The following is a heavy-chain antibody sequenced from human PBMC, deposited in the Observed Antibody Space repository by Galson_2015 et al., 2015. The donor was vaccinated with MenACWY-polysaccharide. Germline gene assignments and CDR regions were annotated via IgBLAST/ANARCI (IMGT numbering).Heavy chain of an antibody. CDR1: GFTFGSYA. V-gene: IGHV3-23*01. D-gene: IGHD5-24*01. J-gene: IGHJ3*01. CDR3: AKVTEMASSRRPFDV. CDR2: IGGSGLTT. Sequence: SLRLSCAASGFTFGSYAMGWVRQAPGKGLEWVSFIGGSGLTTFYAESVKGRFTISRDNAQNILSLQMNSLRADDTARYFCAKVTEMASSRRPFDVWGQGTMVTVSS.